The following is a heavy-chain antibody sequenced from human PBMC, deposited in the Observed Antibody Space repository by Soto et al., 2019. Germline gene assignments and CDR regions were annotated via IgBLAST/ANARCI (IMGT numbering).Heavy chain of an antibody. D-gene: IGHD6-13*01. CDR2: INHSGST. CDR3: ARGTNRNIAAAGTRGFFFDY. V-gene: IGHV4-34*01. CDR1: GGSFSGYY. J-gene: IGHJ4*02. Sequence: SETLSLTCAVYGGSFSGYYWSWIRQPPGKGLEWIGEINHSGSTNYNPSLKSRVTISVDTSKNQFSLKLSSVTAADTAVYYCARGTNRNIAAAGTRGFFFDYWGQGTLVTVSS.